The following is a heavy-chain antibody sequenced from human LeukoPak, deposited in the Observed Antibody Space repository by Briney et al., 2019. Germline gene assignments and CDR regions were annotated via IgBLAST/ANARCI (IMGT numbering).Heavy chain of an antibody. CDR3: ARRYDFWSGYYIYYYYYGMDV. CDR1: GYTFTSYD. CDR2: MNPNSGNT. V-gene: IGHV1-8*01. J-gene: IGHJ6*02. D-gene: IGHD3-3*01. Sequence: ASVKVSCKASGYTFTSYDINWVRQATGQGLEWMGWMNPNSGNTGYAQKFQGRVTMTRNTSISTAYMELSSLRSEDTAVYYCARRYDFWSGYYIYYYYYGMDVWGQGTRSPSP.